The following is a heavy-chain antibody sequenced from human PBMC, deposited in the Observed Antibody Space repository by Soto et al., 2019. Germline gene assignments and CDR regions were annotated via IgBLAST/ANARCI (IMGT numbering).Heavy chain of an antibody. Sequence: EVQLVESGGGLVQPGGSLRLSCAASGFTFSSYEMNWVRQAPGKGLEWVSYISSSGSTIYYADSVKGRFTISRDNAKNSLYLQMNSLRAEDTAVYYCASRVVAANGGDYWGQGTLVTVSP. CDR3: ASRVVAANGGDY. D-gene: IGHD2-15*01. CDR2: ISSSGSTI. CDR1: GFTFSSYE. V-gene: IGHV3-48*03. J-gene: IGHJ4*02.